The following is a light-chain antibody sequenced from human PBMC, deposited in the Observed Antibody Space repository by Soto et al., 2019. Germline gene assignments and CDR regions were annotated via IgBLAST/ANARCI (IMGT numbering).Light chain of an antibody. J-gene: IGKJ2*01. CDR3: QQYGVSPLMFT. CDR1: QSVSNNY. Sequence: EIVLVQSPGTLSLSPGERATLSCRASQSVSNNYLAWYQQKPGQAPRLLIYGASSRATGVPDRFSGSGTGTDFSLTLTRLEPEEFAVYYCQQYGVSPLMFTFGQGTKV. V-gene: IGKV3-20*01. CDR2: GAS.